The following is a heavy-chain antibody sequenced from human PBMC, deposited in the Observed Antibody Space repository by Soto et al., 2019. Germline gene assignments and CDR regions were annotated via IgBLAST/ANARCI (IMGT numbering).Heavy chain of an antibody. CDR1: GYTFTSYG. CDR3: AGRRGEFQGCSGYSTDFDY. D-gene: IGHD3-3*01. V-gene: IGHV1-18*01. J-gene: IGHJ4*02. CDR2: IGAYNGNT. Sequence: GASVKVSCKASGYTFTSYGISWVRQAPGQGLEWMGWIGAYNGNTNYAQKLQGRVTMTTDTSTSTAYMELRSLRSDDTAVYYCAGRRGEFQGCSGYSTDFDYWGQGTLVTVSS.